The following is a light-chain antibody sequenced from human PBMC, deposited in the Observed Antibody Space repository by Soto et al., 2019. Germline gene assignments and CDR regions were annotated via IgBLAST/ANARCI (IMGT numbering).Light chain of an antibody. Sequence: DIVMTQSPDSLAVSLGERATINCKSSQSVLYSSNNKNKLAWYQQKPGQTPRLLMYWASSRESGVPDRFXGSGXXXXFXLTISSLQAEDVAVYYCQQYYSTPWTFGQGTKLEIK. CDR3: QQYYSTPWT. CDR1: QSVLYSSNNKNK. V-gene: IGKV4-1*01. J-gene: IGKJ1*01. CDR2: WAS.